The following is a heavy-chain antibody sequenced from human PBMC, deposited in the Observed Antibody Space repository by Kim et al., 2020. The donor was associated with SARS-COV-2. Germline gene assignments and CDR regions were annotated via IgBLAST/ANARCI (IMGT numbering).Heavy chain of an antibody. J-gene: IGHJ5*02. D-gene: IGHD5-12*01. CDR2: IYYSGVT. Sequence: SETLSLTCTVSGASISSSIYYWVWIRQPPGEGLEWIGTIYYSGVTYYNPSLKSRVTISIDTSKNQFSLTLTSVTATDMAVFYCATIGHRHGYISWGQGTL. CDR3: ATIGHRHGYIS. CDR1: GASISSSIYY. V-gene: IGHV4-39*01.